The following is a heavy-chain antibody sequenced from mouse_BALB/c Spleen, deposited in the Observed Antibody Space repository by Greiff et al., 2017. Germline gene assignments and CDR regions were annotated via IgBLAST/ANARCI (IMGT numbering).Heavy chain of an antibody. Sequence: VQVVESGPGLVQPSQSLSITCTVSGFSLTSYGVPWVRQSPGKGLEWLGVIWSGGSTDYNAAFISRLSISKDNSKSQVFFKMNSLQANDTAIYYCARTGYGTFYWYFDVWGAGTTVTVSS. CDR3: ARTGYGTFYWYFDV. CDR1: GFSLTSYG. J-gene: IGHJ1*01. CDR2: IWSGGST. V-gene: IGHV2-2*02. D-gene: IGHD1-1*01.